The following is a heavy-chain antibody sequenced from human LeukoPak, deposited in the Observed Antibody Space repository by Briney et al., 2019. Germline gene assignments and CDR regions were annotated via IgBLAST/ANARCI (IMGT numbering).Heavy chain of an antibody. CDR2: IIPIFGTA. D-gene: IGHD2-15*01. CDR1: GGTFSSYA. CDR3: ARAYCSGGSCYHYYYYMDV. V-gene: IGHV1-69*06. Sequence: GASVKVSCKASGGTFSSYAISWVRQAPGQGLEWMGGIIPIFGTANYAQTFQGRVTITADKSTSTAYMELSSLRSEDTAVYYCARAYCSGGSCYHYYYYMDVWGKGTTVTVSS. J-gene: IGHJ6*03.